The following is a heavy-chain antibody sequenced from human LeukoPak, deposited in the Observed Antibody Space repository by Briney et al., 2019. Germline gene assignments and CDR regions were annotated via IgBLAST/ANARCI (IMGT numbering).Heavy chain of an antibody. CDR3: ARATSGSRDGYNWRFDY. CDR2: IRYDGSNK. Sequence: PGGSLRLSCAASGFTFSSYGMHWVRQAPGKGLEWVAFIRYDGSNKYYADSVKGRFTISRDNSKNTLYLQMNSLRAEDTAVYYCARATSGSRDGYNWRFDYWGQGTLVTVSS. D-gene: IGHD5-24*01. V-gene: IGHV3-30*02. J-gene: IGHJ4*02. CDR1: GFTFSSYG.